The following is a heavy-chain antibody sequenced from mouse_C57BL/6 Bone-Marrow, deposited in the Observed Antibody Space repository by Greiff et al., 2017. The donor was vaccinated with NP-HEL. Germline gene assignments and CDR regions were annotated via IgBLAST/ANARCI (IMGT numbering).Heavy chain of an antibody. CDR3: APVGGYLSYFDY. D-gene: IGHD2-3*01. V-gene: IGHV1-26*01. Sequence: EVQLQQSGPELVKPGASVKISCKASGYTFTDYYMNWVKQSHGKSLEWIGDINPNNGGTSYNQKFKGKATLTVDKSSSTAYMELRSLTSEDSAVYYCAPVGGYLSYFDYWGQGTTLTVSS. J-gene: IGHJ2*01. CDR2: INPNNGGT. CDR1: GYTFTDYY.